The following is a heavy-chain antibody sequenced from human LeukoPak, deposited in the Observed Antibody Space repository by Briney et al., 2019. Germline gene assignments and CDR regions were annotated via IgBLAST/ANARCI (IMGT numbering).Heavy chain of an antibody. D-gene: IGHD4-23*01. V-gene: IGHV1-58*01. Sequence: ASVKVSCKASGFTFSTSTVQWVRQARGQPLEWIGWISVGSGATKYAHDLQGRLTLTRDMSTSTSYMELSSLTFDDTAVYYCAAELNGVNSDCCNFEIWGRGTLVTVSS. CDR2: ISVGSGAT. J-gene: IGHJ3*02. CDR1: GFTFSTST. CDR3: AAELNGVNSDCCNFEI.